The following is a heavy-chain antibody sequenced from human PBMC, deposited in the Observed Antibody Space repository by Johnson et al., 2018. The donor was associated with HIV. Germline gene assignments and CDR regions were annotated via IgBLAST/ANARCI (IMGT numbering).Heavy chain of an antibody. CDR1: GFTFRSYW. CDR3: AKDLDSSGYYSLTDAFDI. Sequence: EQLVVSGGGLVQPGGSLRLSCAVSGFTFRSYWMTWVRQAPGKGLEWVSYISSSGSTIYYADSVKGRFTISRDNSKNTLYLQMNSPRAEDTAVYYCAKDLDSSGYYSLTDAFDIWGQGTMVTVSS. J-gene: IGHJ3*02. V-gene: IGHV3-48*01. CDR2: ISSSGSTI. D-gene: IGHD3-22*01.